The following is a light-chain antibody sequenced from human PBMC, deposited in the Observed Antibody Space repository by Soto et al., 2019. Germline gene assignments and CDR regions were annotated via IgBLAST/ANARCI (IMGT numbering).Light chain of an antibody. CDR1: SIDVGGYNY. Sequence: SFLRLPDSVSGSPGQSVSISCIGTSIDVGGYNYVSWYQQHPGKAPKLMIYEVSNRPSGVSNRFSGSKSGNTASLTISGLQAEDEADYYCSSYTSSSTYVFGTGTTVTV. J-gene: IGLJ1*01. V-gene: IGLV2-14*01. CDR2: EVS. CDR3: SSYTSSSTYV.